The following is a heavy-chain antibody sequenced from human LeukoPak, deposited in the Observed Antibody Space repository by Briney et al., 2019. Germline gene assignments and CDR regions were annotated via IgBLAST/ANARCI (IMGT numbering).Heavy chain of an antibody. J-gene: IGHJ6*03. CDR2: MNPNSGNT. D-gene: IGHD6-19*01. CDR1: GYTFSSYD. Sequence: ASVKVSCKASGYTFSSYDFNWVRRATGQGLEWMGWMNPNSGNTGYAQKFQGRVTITRNASITTTYMELSSLRSEDTAVYYCVRGTRLAHYYMDVWGKGTTVTVSS. CDR3: VRGTRLAHYYMDV. V-gene: IGHV1-8*03.